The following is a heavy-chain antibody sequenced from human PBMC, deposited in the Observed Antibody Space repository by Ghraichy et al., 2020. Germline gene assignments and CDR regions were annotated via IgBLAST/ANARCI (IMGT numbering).Heavy chain of an antibody. J-gene: IGHJ6*02. CDR1: GFTFGDYN. V-gene: IGHV3-48*02. CDR3: ARASRVVRFYYYDGMDV. CDR2: ISTSSSSR. D-gene: IGHD4-23*01. Sequence: GGSLRLSCVGSGFTFGDYNLNWVRQSPGKGLEWVSYISTSSSSRFYADSVKGRFTISRDNARNSLFLQMRSLRDEDTAVYYCARASRVVRFYYYDGMDVWGQGATVTVSS.